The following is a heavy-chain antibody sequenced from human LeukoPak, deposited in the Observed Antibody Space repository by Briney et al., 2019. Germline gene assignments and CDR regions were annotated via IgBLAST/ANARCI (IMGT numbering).Heavy chain of an antibody. CDR1: GGSISSGDYY. J-gene: IGHJ4*02. D-gene: IGHD3-10*01. CDR3: ARAPRTYYYGSGEPN. CDR2: IYYSGST. Sequence: SSETLSLTCTVSGGSISSGDYYWSWIRQPPGKGLEWIGYIYYSGSTYYNPSLKSRVTISVDTSKNQFSLKLSPVTAADTAVYYCARAPRTYYYGSGEPNWGQGTLVTVSS. V-gene: IGHV4-30-4*01.